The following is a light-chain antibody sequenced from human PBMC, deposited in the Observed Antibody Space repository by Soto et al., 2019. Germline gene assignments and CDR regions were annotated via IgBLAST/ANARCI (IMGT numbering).Light chain of an antibody. CDR3: NSYGSTSTRDV. J-gene: IGLJ1*01. CDR2: EVS. Sequence: QSALTRPASVSGSPGQSITISCTGTSSDVGGYNYVSWYQQHPGKAPKLMIYEVSNRPAGVSNRFSGSKSGNTASLTISGLQAEDEADYFCNSYGSTSTRDVFGTGTKVTVL. CDR1: SSDVGGYNY. V-gene: IGLV2-14*01.